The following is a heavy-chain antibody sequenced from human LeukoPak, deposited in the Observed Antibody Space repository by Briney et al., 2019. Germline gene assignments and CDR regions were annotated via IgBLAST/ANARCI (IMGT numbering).Heavy chain of an antibody. CDR1: GGSFSGYY. V-gene: IGHV4-34*01. J-gene: IGHJ5*02. CDR3: ASRPIRYNWNYGNWFDP. D-gene: IGHD1-7*01. CDR2: INHSGST. Sequence: SETLSLTCAVYGGSFSGYYWSWIRQRPGKGLEWIGEINHSGSTNYNPSLKSRVTISVDTSKNQFSLKLSSVTAADTAVYYCASRPIRYNWNYGNWFDPWGQGTLVTVSS.